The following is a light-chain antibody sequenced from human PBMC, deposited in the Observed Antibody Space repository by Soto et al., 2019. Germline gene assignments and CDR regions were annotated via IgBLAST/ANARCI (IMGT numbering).Light chain of an antibody. V-gene: IGLV1-44*01. Sequence: QCALTQPPSASGTPGQRVTISCSGSSSNIGSNTVNWYQQLPGTAPKLLIYSNNQRPSGVPDRFSGSKSGTSASLAISGLQSEDEADYYCAARDDSLNARYVFGTGTKVTV. CDR2: SNN. CDR1: SSNIGSNT. J-gene: IGLJ1*01. CDR3: AARDDSLNARYV.